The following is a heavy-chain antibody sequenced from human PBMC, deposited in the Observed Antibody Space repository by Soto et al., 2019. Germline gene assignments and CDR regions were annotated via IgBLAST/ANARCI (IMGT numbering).Heavy chain of an antibody. D-gene: IGHD3-22*01. J-gene: IGHJ1*01. CDR2: IFYSGST. CDR3: ARQHYYYDSSGYYIEYFQH. CDR1: GGSVSSGSSY. Sequence: SETLSLTCTVSGGSVSSGSSYWSWIRQPPGKGLEWIGYIFYSGSTNYNPSLKSRVTIAVDTSKNQFSLKLSSVTAADTAVYYCARQHYYYDSSGYYIEYFQHWGQGTLVTVSS. V-gene: IGHV4-61*01.